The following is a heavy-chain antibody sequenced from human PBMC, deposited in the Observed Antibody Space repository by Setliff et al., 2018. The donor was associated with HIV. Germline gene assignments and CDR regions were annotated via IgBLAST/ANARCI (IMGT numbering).Heavy chain of an antibody. V-gene: IGHV1-18*01. J-gene: IGHJ5*02. CDR2: ISPYNGHT. CDR3: ARWSCGRTTCYDSPYNWFDP. CDR1: GYTFTSYG. Sequence: ASVKVSCKASGYTFTSYGIGWVRQAPGQGLEWMGWISPYNGHTNYAQRLQGRVTMSTDTSTSTAYMELTSLRFDDTAVYYCARWSCGRTTCYDSPYNWFDPWGQGTLVTISS. D-gene: IGHD2-2*01.